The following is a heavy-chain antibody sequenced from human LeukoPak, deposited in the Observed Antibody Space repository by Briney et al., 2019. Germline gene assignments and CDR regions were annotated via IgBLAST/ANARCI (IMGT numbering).Heavy chain of an antibody. CDR1: GGSFSGYY. Sequence: SETLSLTCAVYGGSFSGYYWSWIRQPPGKGLEWIGEINHSGSTNYNPSLKSRVTISVDTSKNQFSLKLSSVTAADTAVYYCARGVRVPAAKRNWFDPWGQGTLVTVSS. V-gene: IGHV4-34*01. J-gene: IGHJ5*02. CDR3: ARGVRVPAAKRNWFDP. CDR2: INHSGST. D-gene: IGHD2-2*01.